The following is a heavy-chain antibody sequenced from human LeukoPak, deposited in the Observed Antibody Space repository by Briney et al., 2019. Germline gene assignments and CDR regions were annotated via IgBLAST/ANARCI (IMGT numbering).Heavy chain of an antibody. CDR3: ARVSSGTYYDFWSGHNWFDP. D-gene: IGHD3-3*01. CDR1: GYTFTGYY. Sequence: GASVKVSCKASGYTFTGYYMHWVRQAPGQGLEWMGWINPNSGGTNYAQKFQGRVTMTRDTSISTAYMEPSRLRSDDTAVYYCARVSSGTYYDFWSGHNWFDPWGQGTLVTVSS. CDR2: INPNSGGT. V-gene: IGHV1-2*02. J-gene: IGHJ5*02.